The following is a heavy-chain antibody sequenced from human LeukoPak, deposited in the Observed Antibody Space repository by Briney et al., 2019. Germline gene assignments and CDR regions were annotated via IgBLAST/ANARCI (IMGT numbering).Heavy chain of an antibody. J-gene: IGHJ4*02. CDR1: GFTFSTYT. CDR3: ARDPPSTYYESSGYPDY. D-gene: IGHD3-22*01. V-gene: IGHV3-48*01. Sequence: GGSLRLSCAASGFTFSTYTMNWVRQAPGKGLEWLSSISGTSNTIYYADSVKGRFTVSRDNAKSSLYLQMNSLRADDTAVYYCARDPPSTYYESSGYPDYWGQGTLFTVSS. CDR2: ISGTSNTI.